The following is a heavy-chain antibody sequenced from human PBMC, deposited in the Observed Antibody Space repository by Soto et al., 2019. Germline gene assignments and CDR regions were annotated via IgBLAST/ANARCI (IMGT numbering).Heavy chain of an antibody. CDR2: IDHSGST. CDR1: GGSISSSNW. Sequence: QVQLQESGPGLVKPSGTLALTCAVSGGSISSSNWWSWVRQPPGKGLEWIGEIDHSGSTNYNPSLKSRVVISVDKSKNQFSLKLGSVTASDTAVYYCARVLGGSWSPVYDWGQGTLVTVSS. D-gene: IGHD2-15*01. J-gene: IGHJ4*02. CDR3: ARVLGGSWSPVYD. V-gene: IGHV4-4*02.